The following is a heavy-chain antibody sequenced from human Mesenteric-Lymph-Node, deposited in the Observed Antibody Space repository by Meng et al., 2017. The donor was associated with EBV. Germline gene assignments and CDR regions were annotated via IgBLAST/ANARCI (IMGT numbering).Heavy chain of an antibody. CDR3: ARDRHFDP. V-gene: IGHV4-34*01. J-gene: IGHJ5*02. CDR1: GGSLSGYY. Sequence: VLLQQWGAGRLKPSETLSLTCGVYGGSLSGYYWNWIRQPPGKGLEWIGDINHGGSTSYNPSLKSRVTISVDTSKNEFSLKMTSVTAADTAVYYCARDRHFDPWGQGTLVTVSS. CDR2: INHGGST.